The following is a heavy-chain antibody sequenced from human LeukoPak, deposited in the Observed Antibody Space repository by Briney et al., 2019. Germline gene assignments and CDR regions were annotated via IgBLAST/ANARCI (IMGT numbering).Heavy chain of an antibody. D-gene: IGHD3-10*01. Sequence: SQTLSLTCTVSGGSISSGGYYWSWIRQHPGKGLEWIGYIYYSGSTYYNPSLKSRVTISVDTSKNQFSLKLSSVTAANTAVYYCARGSGSSCGPFDYWGQGTLVTVSS. V-gene: IGHV4-31*03. CDR2: IYYSGST. J-gene: IGHJ4*02. CDR3: ARGSGSSCGPFDY. CDR1: GGSISSGGYY.